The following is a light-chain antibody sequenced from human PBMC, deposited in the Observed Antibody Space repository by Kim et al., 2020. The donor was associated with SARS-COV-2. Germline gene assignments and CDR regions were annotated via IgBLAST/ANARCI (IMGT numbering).Light chain of an antibody. J-gene: IGLJ1*01. V-gene: IGLV2-14*03. CDR2: DVS. Sequence: SITISCIGTSSDVGGYNYVSWYQQHPGKAPKLMIYDVSNRPSGVSNRFSGSKSGNTASLTISGLQPEDEADYYCSSYTSSNTFYVFGTGTKVPVL. CDR3: SSYTSSNTFYV. CDR1: SSDVGGYNY.